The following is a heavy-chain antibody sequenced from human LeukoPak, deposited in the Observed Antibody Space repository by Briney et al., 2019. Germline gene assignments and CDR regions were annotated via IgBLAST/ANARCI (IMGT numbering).Heavy chain of an antibody. Sequence: PGGSLRLSCVASGFTFSTSAMHWVRQTPGKGLEWVSVIWADEKYKDYVDSVKGRFTISRDNSGNTLYLQMSSLRAEDTAVYYCATDRGWRTSGYYLYYFEYWGQGTLVTYSS. V-gene: IGHV3-33*01. J-gene: IGHJ4*02. CDR2: IWADEKYK. D-gene: IGHD3-3*01. CDR3: ATDRGWRTSGYYLYYFEY. CDR1: GFTFSTSA.